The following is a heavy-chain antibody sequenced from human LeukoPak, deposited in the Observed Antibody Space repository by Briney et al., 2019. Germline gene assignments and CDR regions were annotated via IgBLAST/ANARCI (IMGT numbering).Heavy chain of an antibody. CDR2: ISGSGGST. CDR1: GFTFSSYA. V-gene: IGHV3-23*01. CDR3: AKDGYSSSSRDFDY. D-gene: IGHD6-6*01. J-gene: IGHJ4*02. Sequence: PGGSLRLSCAASGFTFSSYAMSWVRQAPGKGLEWVSAISGSGGSTYYADSVKGRFTISRDNSKNTLYLQMTSLRAEDTAVYYCAKDGYSSSSRDFDYWGQGTLVTVSS.